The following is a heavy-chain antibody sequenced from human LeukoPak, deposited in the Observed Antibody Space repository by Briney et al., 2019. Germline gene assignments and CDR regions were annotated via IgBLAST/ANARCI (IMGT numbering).Heavy chain of an antibody. J-gene: IGHJ6*03. CDR2: ISGSGGST. CDR3: AKVLLRALDYMDV. CDR1: GFTFSSYG. V-gene: IGHV3-23*01. Sequence: TGGSLRLSCAASGFTFSSYGMHWVRQPPGKVLEWVSAISGSGGSTYYADFVKGRFTISRDNSKSTLYLQMNNLRADDTAVYYCAKVLLRALDYMDVWGKGTTVTVSS. D-gene: IGHD2-15*01.